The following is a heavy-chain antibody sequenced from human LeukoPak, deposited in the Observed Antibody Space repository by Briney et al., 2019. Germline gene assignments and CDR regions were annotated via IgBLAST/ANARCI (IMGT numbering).Heavy chain of an antibody. CDR2: IYYSGST. Sequence: SETLSLTCTVSGGSISSYYWSWIRQPPGKGLEWIGYIYYSGSTNYNPSLKSRVTISVDTSKNQFSLKLSSVTASDTAVYYCARDLAYDSSGYRAFDIWGQGTMVTVSS. J-gene: IGHJ3*02. V-gene: IGHV4-59*01. D-gene: IGHD3-22*01. CDR3: ARDLAYDSSGYRAFDI. CDR1: GGSISSYY.